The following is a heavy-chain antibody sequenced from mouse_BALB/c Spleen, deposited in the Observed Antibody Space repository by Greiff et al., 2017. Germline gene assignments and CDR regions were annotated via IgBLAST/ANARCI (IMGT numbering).Heavy chain of an antibody. CDR3: ARWGGHYVPSMDD. V-gene: IGHV1S56*01. J-gene: IGHJ4*01. CDR1: GYTFTSYY. D-gene: IGHD1-2*01. Sequence: QVQLQQSGPELVKPGASVRISCKASGYTFTSYYIHWVKQRPGQGLEWIGWIYPGNVKTKYNEKFMGKATLTADKSSSTAYMQLSSLTSEDAAVYVCARWGGHYVPSMDDWGQGTSVTVSS. CDR2: IYPGNVKT.